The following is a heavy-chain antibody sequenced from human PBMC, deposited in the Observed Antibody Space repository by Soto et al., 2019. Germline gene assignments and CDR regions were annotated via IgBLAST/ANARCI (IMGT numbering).Heavy chain of an antibody. CDR1: GYTFTSYA. CDR2: INAGNGNT. D-gene: IGHD2-15*01. V-gene: IGHV1-3*01. Sequence: QVQLVQSGAEVKKPGASVKVSCKASGYTFTSYAMHWVRQAPGQRLEWMGWINAGNGNTKYSQKFQGRVTITRETSASTAYMELSSLRSEDTAVYYCAGGCSGGDADWFDPWGQGTLVTVSS. CDR3: AGGCSGGDADWFDP. J-gene: IGHJ5*02.